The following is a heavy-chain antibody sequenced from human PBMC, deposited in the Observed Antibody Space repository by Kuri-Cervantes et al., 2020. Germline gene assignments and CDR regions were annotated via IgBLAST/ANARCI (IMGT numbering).Heavy chain of an antibody. J-gene: IGHJ4*02. Sequence: ETLSRTCAASGFTFSSYSMNWVRQAPGKGLEWVSSISSSSSYIYYADSVKGRFTISRDNSTNTLYLQMNSLRAEDTAVYYCAKVGSGYYRFDYWGQGTLVTVSS. CDR2: ISSSSSYI. D-gene: IGHD3-3*01. CDR1: GFTFSSYS. CDR3: AKVGSGYYRFDY. V-gene: IGHV3-21*04.